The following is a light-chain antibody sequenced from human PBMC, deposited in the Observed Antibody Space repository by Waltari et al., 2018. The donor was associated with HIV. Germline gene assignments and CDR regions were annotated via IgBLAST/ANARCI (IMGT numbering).Light chain of an antibody. J-gene: IGKJ1*01. V-gene: IGKV2-30*01. CDR2: KVS. Sequence: VVLTQFPVSLSVSVGQSASISCRSSERLVSADGNTYLSWFQQRPGQSPRRLIYKVSNRDSGGPGKVSGSGAVRDFTLQINRVEAEDVATYYCAQETFWGWTFGPGTKVEI. CDR1: ERLVSADGNTY. CDR3: AQETFWGWT.